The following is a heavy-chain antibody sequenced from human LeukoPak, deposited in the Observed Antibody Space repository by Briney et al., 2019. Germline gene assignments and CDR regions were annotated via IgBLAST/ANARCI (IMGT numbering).Heavy chain of an antibody. J-gene: IGHJ3*02. Sequence: AETLSLSCTVSGGSISSYHWIWIRQPPGKGLEWIGYIHYSGSTNYNPSLKSRVTTSVDTSKKQFSLKLRSVTAADTAVYYCARSVSWGQLVRDDAVDIWAQETMVTVSS. CDR2: IHYSGST. D-gene: IGHD3-16*01. CDR1: GGSISSYH. CDR3: ARSVSWGQLVRDDAVDI. V-gene: IGHV4-59*08.